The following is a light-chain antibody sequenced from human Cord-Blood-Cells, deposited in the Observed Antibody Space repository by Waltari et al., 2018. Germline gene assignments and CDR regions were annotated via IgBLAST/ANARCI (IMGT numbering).Light chain of an antibody. CDR3: AAWDDSLNGWV. J-gene: IGLJ3*02. CDR1: SSNLGNNA. Sequence: QSVLTQPPSVSEAPRQRVTIPSSGSSSNLGNNAVNWYQQRPGKAPNLLFYYDDLLPSGGSDRFSGSKSGTSASLAISGLQSEDEADYYCAAWDDSLNGWVFGGGTKLTVL. V-gene: IGLV1-36*01. CDR2: YDD.